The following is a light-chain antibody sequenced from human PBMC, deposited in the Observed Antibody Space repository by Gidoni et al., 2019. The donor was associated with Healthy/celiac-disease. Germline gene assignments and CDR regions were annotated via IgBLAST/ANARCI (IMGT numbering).Light chain of an antibody. CDR3: QQYGSSPRT. CDR1: QSVSCSY. Sequence: EIVLTQSPGTLPLSPGERATLSCRASQSVSCSYLAWYQQKPGQAPRLLIYGASSRATGIPDRFSGSGSGTDFTLTISRLEPEDFAVYYCQQYGSSPRTFGQGTKVEIK. J-gene: IGKJ1*01. CDR2: GAS. V-gene: IGKV3-20*01.